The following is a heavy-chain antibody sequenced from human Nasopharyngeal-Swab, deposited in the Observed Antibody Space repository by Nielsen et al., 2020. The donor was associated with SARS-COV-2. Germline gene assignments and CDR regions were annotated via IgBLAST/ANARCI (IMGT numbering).Heavy chain of an antibody. D-gene: IGHD2-15*01. V-gene: IGHV3-23*01. CDR1: GFTFSSYS. Sequence: GESLKISCAASGFTFSSYSMNWVRQAPGKGLEWVSAISGSGGSTYYADSVKGRFTISRDNSKNTLYLQMNSLRAEDTAVYYCAKRLAGYCSGGSCPRGWYFDLWGRGTLVTVSS. CDR3: AKRLAGYCSGGSCPRGWYFDL. J-gene: IGHJ2*01. CDR2: ISGSGGST.